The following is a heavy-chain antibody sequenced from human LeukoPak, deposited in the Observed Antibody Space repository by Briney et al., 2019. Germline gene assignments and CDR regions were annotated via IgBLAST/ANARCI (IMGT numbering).Heavy chain of an antibody. D-gene: IGHD1-26*01. Sequence: GGSLRLSCAASGFTFSTHSMHWVRQAPGKGLEWISYVSSSSGAMLYADSVKGRFTISRDNAKNSLYLQMNSLRDEDTAVYYCTRDTRVGGTMDFDYWGQGTLVTVSS. CDR1: GFTFSTHS. CDR3: TRDTRVGGTMDFDY. CDR2: VSSSSGAM. J-gene: IGHJ4*02. V-gene: IGHV3-48*02.